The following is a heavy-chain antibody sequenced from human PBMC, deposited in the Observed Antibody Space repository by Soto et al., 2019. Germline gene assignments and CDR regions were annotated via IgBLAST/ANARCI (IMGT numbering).Heavy chain of an antibody. CDR3: ATTVGGSGSGYYYYGMDV. J-gene: IGHJ6*02. CDR1: GYSFTSYW. D-gene: IGHD3-10*01. V-gene: IGHV5-51*01. CDR2: IYPGDSDT. Sequence: LGESLKISCKGSGYSFTSYWIGWVRQMPGKGLEWMGIIYPGDSDTRYSPSFQGQVTISADKSISTAYLQWSSLKASDTAMYYCATTVGGSGSGYYYYGMDVWGQGTTVTVSS.